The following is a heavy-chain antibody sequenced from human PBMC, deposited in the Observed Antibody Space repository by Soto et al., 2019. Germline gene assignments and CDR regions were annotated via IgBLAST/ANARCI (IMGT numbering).Heavy chain of an antibody. D-gene: IGHD2-2*01. CDR3: ARDRVVQDAFYI. J-gene: IGHJ3*02. CDR1: GFTFSSYA. CDR2: ISYDGSNK. V-gene: IGHV3-30-3*01. Sequence: QVQLVESGGGVVQPGRSLRLSCAASGFTFSSYAMHWVRQAPGKGLEWVAVISYDGSNKYYADSVKGRFTISRDNSKNTLYLQMNSLRAEDTAVYYCARDRVVQDAFYIWGQGTMVTVSS.